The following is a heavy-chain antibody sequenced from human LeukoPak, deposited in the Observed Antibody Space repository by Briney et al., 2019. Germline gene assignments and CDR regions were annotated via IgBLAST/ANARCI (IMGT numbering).Heavy chain of an antibody. V-gene: IGHV4-59*01. Sequence: SETLSLTCTVSGGSIRSYYCIWIRQPPGKGLEWIGYIYYSGSTNYNPSFKSRVTISVDTSKNQFSLNLSSVTAADTAVYYCARGLGGYYYYGMDVWGQATTVTVSS. CDR1: GGSIRSYY. J-gene: IGHJ6*02. CDR2: IYYSGST. CDR3: ARGLGGYYYYGMDV. D-gene: IGHD3-16*01.